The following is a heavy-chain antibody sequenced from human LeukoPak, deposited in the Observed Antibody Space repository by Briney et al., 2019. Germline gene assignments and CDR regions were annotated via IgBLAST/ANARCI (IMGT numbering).Heavy chain of an antibody. CDR3: GKEGERFFCGGSCYSGAFDI. CDR1: GFTFSSYA. V-gene: IGHV3-64D*06. Sequence: GGSLRLSCSASGFTFSSYAMHWVRQAPGKGLEYVSAISSNGGSTYYADSVKGRFTISRDNSKNTLYLQMSSLRAEDTAVYYCGKEGERFFCGGSCYSGAFDIWGQGTMVTVSS. J-gene: IGHJ3*02. D-gene: IGHD2-15*01. CDR2: ISSNGGST.